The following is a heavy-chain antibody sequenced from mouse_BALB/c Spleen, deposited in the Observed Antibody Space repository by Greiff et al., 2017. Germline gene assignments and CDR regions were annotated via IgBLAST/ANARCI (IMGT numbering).Heavy chain of an antibody. Sequence: QVQLQQPGAELVKPGASVKLSCKASGYTFTSYYMYWVKQRPGQGLEWIGGINPSNGGTNFNEKFKSKATLTVDKSSSTAYMQLSSLTSEDSAVYYCTRYNGFYYAMDYWGQGTSVTVSS. D-gene: IGHD2-3*01. CDR3: TRYNGFYYAMDY. CDR2: INPSNGGT. CDR1: GYTFTSYY. V-gene: IGHV1S81*02. J-gene: IGHJ4*01.